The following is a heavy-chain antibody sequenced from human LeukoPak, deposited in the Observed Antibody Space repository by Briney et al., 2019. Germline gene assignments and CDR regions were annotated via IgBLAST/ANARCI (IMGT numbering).Heavy chain of an antibody. Sequence: SETLSLTCTVSGGSISSSSYYWGWIRQPPGTGLEWIGYIYYSGSTYYNPSLKSRVTISVDTSKNQFSLKLSSVTAADTAVYYCARGRQNLDWFLSRGGMDVWGQGTTVTVSS. CDR2: IYYSGST. D-gene: IGHD3-9*01. V-gene: IGHV4-30-4*08. CDR3: ARGRQNLDWFLSRGGMDV. CDR1: GGSISSSSYY. J-gene: IGHJ6*02.